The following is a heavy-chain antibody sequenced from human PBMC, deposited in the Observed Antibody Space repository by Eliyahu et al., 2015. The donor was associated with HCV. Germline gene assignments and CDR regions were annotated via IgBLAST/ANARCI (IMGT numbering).Heavy chain of an antibody. J-gene: IGHJ4*02. CDR3: VKDHTPDGAWDFDF. V-gene: IGHV3-23*04. D-gene: IGHD4-17*01. CDR2: IVGGGST. Sequence: EVRLVESGGGLVQPGGSLXLSCXASGFSFRTYTMNWVRQSPGRSLEWVSGIVGGGSTHYADSVKGRFIISRDDSENTVHLQMNSLRVDDTAVYYCVKDHTPDGAWDFDFWGQGTLVTVSP. CDR1: GFSFRTYT.